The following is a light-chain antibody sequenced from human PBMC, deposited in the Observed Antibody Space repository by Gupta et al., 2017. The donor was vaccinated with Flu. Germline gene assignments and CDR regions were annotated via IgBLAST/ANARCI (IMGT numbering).Light chain of an antibody. J-gene: IGKJ5*01. V-gene: IGKV3-11*01. CDR3: WQRNSWPRST. CDR1: QSISSY. CDR2: AAS. Sequence: ATLSLAPRERGTIPCSANQSISSYFAWYQQKTGQQPSILIFAASSRTAAMPAGFISGRSATTFIIITSSLVPAEYVVYYCWQRNSWPRSTFGQGTRLEIK.